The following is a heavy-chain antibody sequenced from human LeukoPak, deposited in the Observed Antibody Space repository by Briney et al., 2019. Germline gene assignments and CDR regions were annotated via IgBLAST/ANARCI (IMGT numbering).Heavy chain of an antibody. J-gene: IGHJ4*02. CDR3: ARDPRIDYSSSWYYFDS. D-gene: IGHD6-13*01. V-gene: IGHV1-2*02. CDR1: GYTFTAYS. CDR2: INPNSGGT. Sequence: ASGKVSCKASGYTFTAYSMHWVRQAPGQGLEWMGWINPNSGGTNYAQKFQGRVTMTRATSISTAYMELTRLRSDDTAVYYCARDPRIDYSSSWYYFDSWGQGTLVTVSS.